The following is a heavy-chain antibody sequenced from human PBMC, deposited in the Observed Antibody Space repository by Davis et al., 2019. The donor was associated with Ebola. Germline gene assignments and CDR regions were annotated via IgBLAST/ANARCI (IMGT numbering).Heavy chain of an antibody. D-gene: IGHD6-13*01. V-gene: IGHV1-8*01. J-gene: IGHJ1*01. CDR1: GYTFTSYD. CDR2: MNPNSGNT. CDR3: ARSGQQLVGYFQH. Sequence: ASVKVSCKASGYTFTSYDINWVRQATGQGLEWMGWMNPNSGNTGYAQKFQGRVTMTRDTSTSTVYMELSSLRSEDTAVYYCARSGQQLVGYFQHWGQGTLVTVSS.